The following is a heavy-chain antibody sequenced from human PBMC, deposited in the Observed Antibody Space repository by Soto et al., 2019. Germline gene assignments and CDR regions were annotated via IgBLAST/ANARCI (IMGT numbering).Heavy chain of an antibody. D-gene: IGHD3-22*01. Sequence: SETLCVTCAVSGGSISRGGYSWSWIRQPPGKGLEWIGYIYHSGSTYYNPSLKRRVTISVDRSKNQFSLKLSSVTAADTAVYYCARSMGFESSGYSVFAYWGKGTMVTVS. CDR2: IYHSGST. V-gene: IGHV4-30-2*01. J-gene: IGHJ4*02. CDR1: GGSISRGGYS. CDR3: ARSMGFESSGYSVFAY.